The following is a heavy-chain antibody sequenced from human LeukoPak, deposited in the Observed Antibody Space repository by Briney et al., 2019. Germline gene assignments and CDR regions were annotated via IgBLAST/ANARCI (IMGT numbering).Heavy chain of an antibody. CDR2: LSSSGAFI. D-gene: IGHD2-2*01. V-gene: IGHV3-21*01. J-gene: IGHJ4*02. CDR3: ASSTQISKYADY. CDR1: GFTFISYN. Sequence: PGGSLRLSCAAFGFTFISYNMNWVRQAPGKELEWVSSLSSSGAFIYYPDSVKGRFTISRANAKNSLFLQMNSLRAEDTAVYYCASSTQISKYADYWGQGALVTVSP.